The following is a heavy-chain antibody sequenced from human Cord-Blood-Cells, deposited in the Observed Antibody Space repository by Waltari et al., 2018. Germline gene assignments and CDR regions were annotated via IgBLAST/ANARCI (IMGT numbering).Heavy chain of an antibody. J-gene: IGHJ5*02. V-gene: IGHV4-34*01. CDR1: GGSFSGYY. D-gene: IGHD3-9*01. CDR2: LNHSGST. CDR3: ARGVLLRYFDWLLYRWFDP. Sequence: QVQLQQWGAGLLKPSETLSLTCAVYGGSFSGYYWSWIRQPPGRGLEWIGELNHSGSTNYNPSLKRRVTIAVDTSKNQFSLRLGSVTAADTAVYYCARGVLLRYFDWLLYRWFDPWGQGTLVTVSS.